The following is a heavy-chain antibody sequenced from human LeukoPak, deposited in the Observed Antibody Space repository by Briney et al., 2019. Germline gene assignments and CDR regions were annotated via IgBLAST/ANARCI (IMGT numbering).Heavy chain of an antibody. V-gene: IGHV4-59*01. Sequence: SVTLSLTCTVSGGSISSYYWSWIRQSPGKGLEWIGFIYYSGNTNSNPSLKSRVTMSVDTSKNQFSLRLTSVTAADTAVYYCASGLRRDWFDPWGQGTLVTVSS. CDR3: ASGLRRDWFDP. J-gene: IGHJ5*02. CDR1: GGSISSYY. D-gene: IGHD2-21*01. CDR2: IYYSGNT.